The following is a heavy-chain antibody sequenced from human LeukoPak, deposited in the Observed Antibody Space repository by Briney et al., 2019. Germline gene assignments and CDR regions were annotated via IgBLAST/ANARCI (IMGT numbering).Heavy chain of an antibody. V-gene: IGHV4-34*01. Sequence: SETLSLTCAVYGGSFSGYYWSWIRQPPGKGLEWIGEINHSGSTNYNPSLKSRVTISVDTSKNQFSLKLSSVTAADTAVYYCGRARAPNLWGQGTLVTVSS. J-gene: IGHJ4*02. CDR1: GGSFSGYY. CDR3: GRARAPNL. CDR2: INHSGST.